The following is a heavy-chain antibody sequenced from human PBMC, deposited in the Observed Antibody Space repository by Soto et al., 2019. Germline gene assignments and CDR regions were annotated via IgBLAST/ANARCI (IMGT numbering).Heavy chain of an antibody. J-gene: IGHJ6*02. CDR3: ASGTLIRGADYVDV. V-gene: IGHV6-1*01. CDR1: GDSVTGNTAG. D-gene: IGHD1-1*01. Sequence: SQTHALTCVISGDSVTGNTAGWNWIRQSPSRGLEWLGRTYYRSKWYFDYAGSVKGRMTINPDTSRNQFSLQLNTVSPEDTAVNYCASGTLIRGADYVDVWGQGTTVTVSS. CDR2: TYYRSKWYF.